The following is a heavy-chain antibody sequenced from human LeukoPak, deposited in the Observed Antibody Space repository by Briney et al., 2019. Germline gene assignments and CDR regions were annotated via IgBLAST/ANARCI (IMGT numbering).Heavy chain of an antibody. D-gene: IGHD3-3*01. J-gene: IGHJ5*02. Sequence: PSQTLSLTCAVSGDSITSGGYSWTWIRQRPGEGLEWIGYIYHGGSAYFNPSLKSRVNVSVDRSKNQFSLILNSVTAADTAVYYCARYFCAGQFKWFDPWGQGTLVTVFS. CDR2: IYHGGSA. CDR1: GDSITSGGYS. CDR3: ARYFCAGQFKWFDP. V-gene: IGHV4-30-2*01.